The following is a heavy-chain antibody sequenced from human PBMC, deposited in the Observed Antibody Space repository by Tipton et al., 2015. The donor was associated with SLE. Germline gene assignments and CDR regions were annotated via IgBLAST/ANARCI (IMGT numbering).Heavy chain of an antibody. CDR1: GDSFKSGSYY. J-gene: IGHJ3*01. CDR3: ARDSDGRRAFDL. Sequence: TLSLTCTVSGDSFKSGSYYWSWIRQPAGEGLGWIGRIYTSGSTNYKPPDRRRGTMSVDTSKNQFSLKLTSVTAADTALYYGARDSDGRRAFDLWGQGKLVTVSS. CDR2: IYTSGST. D-gene: IGHD5-24*01. V-gene: IGHV4-61*02.